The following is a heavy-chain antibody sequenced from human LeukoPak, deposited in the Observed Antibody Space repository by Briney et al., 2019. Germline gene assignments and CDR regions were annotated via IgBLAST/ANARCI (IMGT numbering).Heavy chain of an antibody. V-gene: IGHV3-74*01. J-gene: IGHJ5*02. CDR2: INSDGINT. D-gene: IGHD3-22*01. Sequence: GGTLRLSCAASGFTFSNYWMHWVRQAPGKGLVWVSRINSDGINTSYADSVKGRFTISRDNAKNTLNLQMNSLRAEDTAVYYCARDLGQYYDTSDNWFDPWGQGTLVTVSS. CDR3: ARDLGQYYDTSDNWFDP. CDR1: GFTFSNYW.